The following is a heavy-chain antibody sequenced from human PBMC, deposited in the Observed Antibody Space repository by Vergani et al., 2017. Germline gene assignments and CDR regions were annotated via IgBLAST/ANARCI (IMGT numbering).Heavy chain of an antibody. J-gene: IGHJ4*02. CDR3: ARGSEVGFDY. V-gene: IGHV3-48*01. D-gene: IGHD3-16*01. Sequence: EVQLVESGGGLVQPGGSLRLSCAASGFTFSSYSMNWVRQAPGKGLEWVSYISSSSSTIYYADSVKGRFTISRDNAKNSLYLQMNSLRAEDTAVYYCARGSEVGFDYWDQGTLVTVSS. CDR1: GFTFSSYS. CDR2: ISSSSSTI.